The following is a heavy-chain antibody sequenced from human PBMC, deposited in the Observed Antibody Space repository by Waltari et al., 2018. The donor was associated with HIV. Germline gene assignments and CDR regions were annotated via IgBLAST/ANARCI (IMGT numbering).Heavy chain of an antibody. Sequence: EVQLLESGGGLVQPGGSLRLSCAASGFTFSNYAMRWVRQAPGKGLEWVSLISGSGDSTYYADSVKGRFTISRDNSKNTLYLQMNSLRAEDTAVYYCAHSMVRGVDPRDYWGQGTLVTVSS. CDR2: ISGSGDST. J-gene: IGHJ4*02. CDR3: AHSMVRGVDPRDY. CDR1: GFTFSNYA. V-gene: IGHV3-23*01. D-gene: IGHD3-10*01.